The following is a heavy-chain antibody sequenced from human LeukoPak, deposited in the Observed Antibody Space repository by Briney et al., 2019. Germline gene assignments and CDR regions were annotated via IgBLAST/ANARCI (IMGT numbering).Heavy chain of an antibody. D-gene: IGHD2-15*01. CDR2: IYNGGSA. Sequence: GGSLRLSCAASGFTVSSKYMSWVRQAPGKGLEWVSVIYNGGSADYADSVKGRFTISRDNARNSLYLQLNSLRAEDTAVYYCAGDFSLSRSSDYWGQGTLVTVSS. V-gene: IGHV3-66*01. J-gene: IGHJ4*02. CDR1: GFTVSSKY. CDR3: AGDFSLSRSSDY.